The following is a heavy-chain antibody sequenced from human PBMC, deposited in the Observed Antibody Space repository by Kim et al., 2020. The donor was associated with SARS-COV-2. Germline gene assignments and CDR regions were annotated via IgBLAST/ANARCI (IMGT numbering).Heavy chain of an antibody. Sequence: SVKVSCMASGGTFSSYAISWVRQAPGQGLEWMGGIIPIFGTANYAQKFQGRVTITADESTSTAYMELSSLRSEDTAVYYCARLGSSGWQEPTLYYYYGMDVWGQGTTVTVSS. CDR3: ARLGSSGWQEPTLYYYYGMDV. CDR1: GGTFSSYA. D-gene: IGHD6-25*01. V-gene: IGHV1-69*13. CDR2: IIPIFGTA. J-gene: IGHJ6*01.